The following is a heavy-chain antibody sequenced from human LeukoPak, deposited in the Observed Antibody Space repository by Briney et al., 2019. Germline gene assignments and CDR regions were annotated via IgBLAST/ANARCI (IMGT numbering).Heavy chain of an antibody. D-gene: IGHD3-10*01. CDR1: GFTFDDYA. CDR3: AKDKYYGTGTYRELDY. J-gene: IGHJ4*02. CDR2: ITGDGGGT. V-gene: IGHV3-43*02. Sequence: GGSLRLSCAASGFTFDDYAMHWVPQVPGKGLQWVSLITGDGGGTFYADSVKGRFTISRDNSKNSLYLQMNSLKTEDTALYYCAKDKYYGTGTYRELDYWGQGTLVTVSS.